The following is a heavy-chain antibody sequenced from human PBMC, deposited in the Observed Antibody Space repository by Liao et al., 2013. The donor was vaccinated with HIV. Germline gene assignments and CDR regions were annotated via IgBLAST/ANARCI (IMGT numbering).Heavy chain of an antibody. J-gene: IGHJ6*03. CDR1: GASISSGGYY. D-gene: IGHD1-7*01. V-gene: IGHV4-61*02. Sequence: QVQLQESGPGLVKPSQTLSLTCTVSGASISSGGYYWSWIRQPAGKGLEWIGRIYTSGSTNYNPSLKSRVSITLDTSKNQFSLKLSSVTAADTALYYCARLRLELRYYYMDVWGKGTTVTVSS. CDR2: IYTSGST. CDR3: ARLRLELRYYYMDV.